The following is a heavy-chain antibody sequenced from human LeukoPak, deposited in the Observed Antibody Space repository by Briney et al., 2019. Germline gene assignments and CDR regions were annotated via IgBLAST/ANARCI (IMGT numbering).Heavy chain of an antibody. CDR2: ISGYNGKT. CDR3: ARDIKGLYSSGWYPFDY. V-gene: IGHV1-18*01. D-gene: IGHD6-19*01. Sequence: ASVKVSCKASGYTFNTYGITWVRQAPGQGLEWMGWISGYNGKTKYAQKLQDRVTMTTDTSTTTAYMELRSLRSDDTAVYYCARDIKGLYSSGWYPFDYWGQGTLVTVSS. J-gene: IGHJ4*02. CDR1: GYTFNTYG.